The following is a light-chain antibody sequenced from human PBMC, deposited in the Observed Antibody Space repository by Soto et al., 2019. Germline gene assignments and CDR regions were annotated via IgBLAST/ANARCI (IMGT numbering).Light chain of an antibody. J-gene: IGLJ1*01. CDR2: DVS. Sequence: QSALTHPASVSGSPGQSITISCTGTSSDVGGYNNVSWYQQHPGKAPKLMIYDVSNRPSGVSNRFSGSKSGNTASLTISGLQAEDEADYYCSSYTSSRTKVFGTGTKVTVL. CDR1: SSDVGGYNN. V-gene: IGLV2-14*01. CDR3: SSYTSSRTKV.